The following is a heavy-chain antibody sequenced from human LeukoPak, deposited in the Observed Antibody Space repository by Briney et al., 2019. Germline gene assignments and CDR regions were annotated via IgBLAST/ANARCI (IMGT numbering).Heavy chain of an antibody. CDR1: GYSFTGQD. Sequence: ASVKVSCKASGYSFTGQDMHWVRQAPGQGLEWMGRINPNSGGTNYAQKFQGRVTMTRDTSISTAYMGFNGLSSGDTAVYYCARGARITGTNWVRLDSFDYWGQGTLVTVSS. V-gene: IGHV1-2*06. CDR3: ARGARITGTNWVRLDSFDY. D-gene: IGHD1-7*01. J-gene: IGHJ4*02. CDR2: INPNSGGT.